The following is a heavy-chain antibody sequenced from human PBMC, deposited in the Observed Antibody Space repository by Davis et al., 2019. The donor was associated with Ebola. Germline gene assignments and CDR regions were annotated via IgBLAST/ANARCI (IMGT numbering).Heavy chain of an antibody. CDR3: VRAGDWAIKGDYFAN. CDR2: IKNKASGFST. Sequence: PGGSLRLSCAASGFTFATYYMDWVRQAPGRGLEWVGRIKNKASGFSTDYAASVKDRFTISRDDSKSSLYLQMNSLKSDDTAIYFCVRAGDWAIKGDYFANWGRGAQVTVSS. D-gene: IGHD2-21*02. CDR1: GFTFATYY. J-gene: IGHJ4*02. V-gene: IGHV3-72*01.